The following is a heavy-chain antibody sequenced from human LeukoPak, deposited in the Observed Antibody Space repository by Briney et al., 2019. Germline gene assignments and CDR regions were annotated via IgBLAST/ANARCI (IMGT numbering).Heavy chain of an antibody. CDR3: YGANAGH. V-gene: IGHV3-74*01. Sequence: GGSLRLSCAASGFTFGNAWMSWVRQVPGKGLVWVSGLNTDGRSTSYADSVKGRFTISRDNAKNTLHLQMNSLRAEDTAVYYCYGANAGHWGQGTLVTVSS. D-gene: IGHD4-23*01. J-gene: IGHJ1*01. CDR1: GFTFGNAW. CDR2: LNTDGRST.